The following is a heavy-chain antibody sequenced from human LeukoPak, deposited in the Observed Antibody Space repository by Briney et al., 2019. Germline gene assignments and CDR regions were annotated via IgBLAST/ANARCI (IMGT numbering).Heavy chain of an antibody. CDR2: ISAYNGNT. D-gene: IGHD2-15*01. CDR1: GYTFTIYG. CDR3: ARKYCSGGSCYYLDY. Sequence: ASVKVSSKASGYTFTIYGISWVRQAPGQGVEWMGWISAYNGNTNYAQKLQGRVTMTTDTSTSTAYMELRSLRSDDTAVYYCARKYCSGGSCYYLDYWGQGTLVTVSS. V-gene: IGHV1-18*01. J-gene: IGHJ4*02.